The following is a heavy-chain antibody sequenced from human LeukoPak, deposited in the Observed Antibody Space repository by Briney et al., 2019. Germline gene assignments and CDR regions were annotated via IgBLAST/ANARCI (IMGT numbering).Heavy chain of an antibody. D-gene: IGHD6-13*01. CDR2: NTDGSSA. J-gene: IGHJ4*02. CDR3: ARDRAASDLDY. Sequence: NTDGSSAAYADSVKGRFTISRDNAKNTLYLQMSGLRAEDTAVYYCARDRAASDLDYWGQGTLVTVSS. V-gene: IGHV3-74*01.